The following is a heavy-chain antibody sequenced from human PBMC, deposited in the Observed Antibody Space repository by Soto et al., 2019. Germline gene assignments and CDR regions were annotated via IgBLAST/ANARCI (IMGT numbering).Heavy chain of an antibody. CDR3: ATNHDDISGRTPLLFDS. Sequence: QVQLQESGPGLVKPSQTLSLTCTVSGDSIGTGGYYWDWIRQHPGKVPEWLGYIHYSGNTYYNPSLKSRLTISLDTSKNQFSLHLSSVTAADTAVYYCATNHDDISGRTPLLFDSWGQGTLVTVSS. CDR1: GDSIGTGGYY. V-gene: IGHV4-31*03. CDR2: IHYSGNT. D-gene: IGHD3-22*01. J-gene: IGHJ4*02.